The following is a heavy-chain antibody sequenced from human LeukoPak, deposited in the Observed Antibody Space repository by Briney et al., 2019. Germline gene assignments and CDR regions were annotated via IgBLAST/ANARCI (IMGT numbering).Heavy chain of an antibody. CDR3: AKAYVEVTPISAFDI. D-gene: IGHD5-24*01. V-gene: IGHV3-30*18. J-gene: IGHJ3*02. CDR2: ISYDGSNK. Sequence: PGGSLRLSCAASGFTFNSYGMHWVRQAPGKGLEWVAVISYDGSNKYYADSVRGRFTISRDNSKNTLYLQMNSLRAEDTAVYYCAKAYVEVTPISAFDIWGQGTMVTVSS. CDR1: GFTFNSYG.